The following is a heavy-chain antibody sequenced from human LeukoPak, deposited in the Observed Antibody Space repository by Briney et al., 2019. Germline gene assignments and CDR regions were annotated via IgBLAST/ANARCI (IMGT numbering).Heavy chain of an antibody. Sequence: SVKVSCKASGGTFRNYAISWVRQAPGQGLEWMGGIIPIFGTAKYAQKFQGRVTITADKSTSTAYMELSSLRSEDTAVYYCARDLGQGQQLTLNWFDPWGQGTLVTVSS. J-gene: IGHJ5*02. CDR2: IIPIFGTA. V-gene: IGHV1-69*06. D-gene: IGHD6-13*01. CDR3: ARDLGQGQQLTLNWFDP. CDR1: GGTFRNYA.